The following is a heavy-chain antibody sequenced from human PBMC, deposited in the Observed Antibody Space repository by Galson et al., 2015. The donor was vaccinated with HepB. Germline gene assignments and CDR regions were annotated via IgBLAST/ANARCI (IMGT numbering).Heavy chain of an antibody. CDR1: GFTFSAYA. V-gene: IGHV3-23*01. CDR2: ISSSGGST. D-gene: IGHD6-13*01. CDR3: AKDEDSGIGTDAFDI. J-gene: IGHJ3*02. Sequence: SLRLSCAASGFTFSAYAMTWVRQAPGKGLEWVSGISSSGGSTYYADSVKGRFTISRDNSKNTLYLQMNSLRAEDTALYYCAKDEDSGIGTDAFDIWGQGTMVTVSS.